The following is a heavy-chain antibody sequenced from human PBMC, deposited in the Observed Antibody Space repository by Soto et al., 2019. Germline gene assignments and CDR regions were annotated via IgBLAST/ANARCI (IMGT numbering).Heavy chain of an antibody. Sequence: GASVKVSCKTSGYTFTSFGVSWVRQAPGQGLEWMGWISGYNGKTKYAQTLQGRVTMTADTSTSTVYMELRGLRSDDTAVYFCASDKMIDDYGLGTYDYWGQGTTVTVYS. J-gene: IGHJ4*02. V-gene: IGHV1-18*04. CDR1: GYTFTSFG. D-gene: IGHD3-10*01. CDR3: ASDKMIDDYGLGTYDY. CDR2: ISGYNGKT.